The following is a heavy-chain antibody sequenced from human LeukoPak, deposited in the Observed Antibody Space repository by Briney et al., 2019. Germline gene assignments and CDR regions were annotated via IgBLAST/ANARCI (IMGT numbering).Heavy chain of an antibody. V-gene: IGHV1-69*05. CDR2: IIPIFGTA. CDR1: GGTFSSYA. CDR3: ARDRPYYYDSSGSQNWFDP. J-gene: IGHJ5*02. D-gene: IGHD3-22*01. Sequence: GASVKVSCKASGGTFSSYAISWVRQAPGQGLEWMGRIIPIFGTANYAQKFQGRVTITTDESTSTASMELSSLRSEDTAVYYCARDRPYYYDSSGSQNWFDPWGQGTLVTVSS.